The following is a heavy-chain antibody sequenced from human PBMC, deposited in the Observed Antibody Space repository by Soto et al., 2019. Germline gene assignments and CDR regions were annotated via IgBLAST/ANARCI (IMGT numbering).Heavy chain of an antibody. J-gene: IGHJ5*02. CDR2: IIPIFGTA. Sequence: QVQLVQSGAEVKKPGSSVKVSCKASGGTFSSYAISWVRQAPGQGLEWMGGIIPIFGTANYAQKFQGRVTITADESTSTAYRELSSLRSEDTAVYYCARGGTYGDYVGYNWFDPWGQGTLVTVSS. CDR1: GGTFSSYA. V-gene: IGHV1-69*12. CDR3: ARGGTYGDYVGYNWFDP. D-gene: IGHD4-17*01.